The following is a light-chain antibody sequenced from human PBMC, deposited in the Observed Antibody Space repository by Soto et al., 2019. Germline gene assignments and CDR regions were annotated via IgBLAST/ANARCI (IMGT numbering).Light chain of an antibody. CDR3: QQRSNWPPT. V-gene: IGKV3-11*01. J-gene: IGKJ5*01. Sequence: DIVLTQSPAPLSLSPGEIATLSCMASQSVSRHLAWYQQKPGQAPRLLIYDASNRATGIPARFSGSGSGTDCTLTISSLEPEDFAVYYCQQRSNWPPTLSQGTRLEIK. CDR2: DAS. CDR1: QSVSRH.